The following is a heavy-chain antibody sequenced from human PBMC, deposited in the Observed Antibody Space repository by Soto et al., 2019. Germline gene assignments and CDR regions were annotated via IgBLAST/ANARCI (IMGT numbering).Heavy chain of an antibody. J-gene: IGHJ4*02. D-gene: IGHD3-9*01. Sequence: PSETLSLTCSDSGASIKSGNNFWSWIRQRPGKGLEWIGYIYYDGGTYYNPSLKSRVTLSVDTFRNQFSLKVTSVTAADTAIYFCARHDYLDYVNRFDYWGPGTLVTVSS. CDR2: IYYDGGT. CDR3: ARHDYLDYVNRFDY. V-gene: IGHV4-30-4*01. CDR1: GASIKSGNNF.